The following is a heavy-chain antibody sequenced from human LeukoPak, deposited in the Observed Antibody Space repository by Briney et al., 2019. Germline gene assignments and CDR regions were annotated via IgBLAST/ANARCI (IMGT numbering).Heavy chain of an antibody. V-gene: IGHV4-34*01. CDR1: GGSFSGYY. J-gene: IGHJ3*02. CDR2: INHSGGT. CDR3: ATAYYYDSSGAFDI. D-gene: IGHD3-22*01. Sequence: SETLSLTCAVYGGSFSGYYWSWIRQPPGKGLEWIGEINHSGGTKYNPTLKSRVTISVDTSKNQFSLKLRSVTAADTAVYYCATAYYYDSSGAFDIWGQGTMVTVSS.